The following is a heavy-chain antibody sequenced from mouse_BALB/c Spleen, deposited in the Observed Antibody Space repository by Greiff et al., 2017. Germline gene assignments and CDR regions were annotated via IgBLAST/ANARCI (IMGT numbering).Heavy chain of an antibody. CDR1: GYTFSSYW. D-gene: IGHD2-4*01. Sequence: QVQLKESGAELMKPGASVKISCKATGYTFSSYWIEWVKQRPGHGLEWIGEILPGSGSTNYNEKFKGKATFTADTSSNTAYMQLSSLTSEDSAVYYCARYMITTDAMDYWGQGTSVTVSS. CDR2: ILPGSGST. J-gene: IGHJ4*01. V-gene: IGHV1-9*01. CDR3: ARYMITTDAMDY.